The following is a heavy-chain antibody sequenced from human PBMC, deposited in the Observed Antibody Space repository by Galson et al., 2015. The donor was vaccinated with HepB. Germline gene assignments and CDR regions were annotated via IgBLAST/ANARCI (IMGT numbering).Heavy chain of an antibody. CDR3: AKSSVLQLWPRGGYFDY. V-gene: IGHV3-23*01. Sequence: SLRLSCAASEFNFNIHAMSWARQVPGKGLEWVSSISGSDGSTYYADSVKGRFTISRGNSKNTLYLQMNSLRAEDTAVYYCAKSSVLQLWPRGGYFDYWGQGTLVTVSS. CDR1: EFNFNIHA. J-gene: IGHJ4*02. D-gene: IGHD5-18*01. CDR2: ISGSDGST.